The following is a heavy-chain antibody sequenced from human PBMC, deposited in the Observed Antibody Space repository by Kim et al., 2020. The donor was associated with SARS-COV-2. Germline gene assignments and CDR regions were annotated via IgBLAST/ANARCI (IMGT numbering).Heavy chain of an antibody. J-gene: IGHJ4*02. D-gene: IGHD2-2*01. V-gene: IGHV3-30*07. CDR3: ARSPKEASTNWVFFDS. Sequence: DSVKGRFTISRDNSKNTLYLQKNSLRAEDTAVYYCARSPKEASTNWVFFDSWGQGTLVTVSS.